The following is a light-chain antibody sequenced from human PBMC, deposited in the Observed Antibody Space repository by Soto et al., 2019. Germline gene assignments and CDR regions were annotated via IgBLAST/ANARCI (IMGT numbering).Light chain of an antibody. Sequence: EIVLTQSPATLSLSPGERATLSCRASQSVSSSYLAWYQQKPGQAPRLLIYGASSRATGIPDRFSGSGSGTDFTLTISTLEPEDFAVYYCQQYGSSPYTVGQGTKLEIK. CDR1: QSVSSSY. J-gene: IGKJ2*01. CDR3: QQYGSSPYT. CDR2: GAS. V-gene: IGKV3-20*01.